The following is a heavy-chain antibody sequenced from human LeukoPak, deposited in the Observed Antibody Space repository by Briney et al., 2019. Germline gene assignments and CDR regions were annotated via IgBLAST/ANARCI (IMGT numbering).Heavy chain of an antibody. CDR2: ISYDGSNK. J-gene: IGHJ4*02. Sequence: GRSLRLSCAASGFTFSSYAMHWVRQAPGKGLEWVAVISYDGSNKYYADSVKGRFTISRDNSKNTLFLRMNRLRGEDTAVYYCAKGGSSSWDYFDYWGQGTLVTVSS. CDR3: AKGGSSSWDYFDY. CDR1: GFTFSSYA. D-gene: IGHD6-13*01. V-gene: IGHV3-30*04.